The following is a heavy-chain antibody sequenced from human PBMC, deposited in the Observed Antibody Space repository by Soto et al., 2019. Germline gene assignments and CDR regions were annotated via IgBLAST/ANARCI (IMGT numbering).Heavy chain of an antibody. D-gene: IGHD3-10*01. V-gene: IGHV3-30*18. J-gene: IGHJ5*02. Sequence: QVQLVESGGGVVQPGRSLRLSCAASGFTFSSYGMHWVRQAPGKGLEWVAVISYDGSNKYYADSVKGRFTISRDNSKNTLYLQMNSLRAEDTAVYYCAKQGSHYGSGSDWWFDPWGQGTLVTVSS. CDR2: ISYDGSNK. CDR3: AKQGSHYGSGSDWWFDP. CDR1: GFTFSSYG.